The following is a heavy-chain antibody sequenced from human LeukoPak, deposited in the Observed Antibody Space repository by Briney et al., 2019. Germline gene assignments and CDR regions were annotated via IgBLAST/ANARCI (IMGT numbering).Heavy chain of an antibody. CDR1: GYTFTSYG. Sequence: ASVKVSCKASGYTFTSYGISWVRQAPGQGLEWMGWISAYNGNTNYAQKLQGRITMTTDTSTNTAYMELRSLSSDDTAVYYCASRAGNSFHGFDVWGQGTIVTVSS. J-gene: IGHJ3*01. D-gene: IGHD4-23*01. V-gene: IGHV1-18*01. CDR2: ISAYNGNT. CDR3: ASRAGNSFHGFDV.